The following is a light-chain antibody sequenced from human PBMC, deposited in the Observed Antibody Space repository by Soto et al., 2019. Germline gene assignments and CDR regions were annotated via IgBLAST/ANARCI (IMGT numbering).Light chain of an antibody. J-gene: IGKJ1*01. CDR3: QQYDTYSWT. CDR2: DAS. V-gene: IGKV1-5*01. Sequence: DLPMTQSPSTLSASVGDRVTITCRASQSTSSWLAWYQQKPGKAPKLLIYDASNLESGVPSRFSGSGSGTEFTLTITSLQPDDFATYYCQQYDTYSWTFGQGTKVDVK. CDR1: QSTSSW.